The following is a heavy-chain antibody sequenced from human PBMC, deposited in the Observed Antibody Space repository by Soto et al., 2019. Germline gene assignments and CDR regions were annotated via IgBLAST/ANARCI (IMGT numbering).Heavy chain of an antibody. J-gene: IGHJ5*02. D-gene: IGHD2-21*01. CDR3: ARGRGEFDA. Sequence: SETLSLTCAVYGASLSDNYCNWLRQPPGKGLEWIGEINHSGNTNYNPSLRSRVTISIDTSKNQLSLNLRSVSAADTAVYYCARGRGEFDAWGRGTPVTVSS. V-gene: IGHV4-34*01. CDR2: INHSGNT. CDR1: GASLSDNY.